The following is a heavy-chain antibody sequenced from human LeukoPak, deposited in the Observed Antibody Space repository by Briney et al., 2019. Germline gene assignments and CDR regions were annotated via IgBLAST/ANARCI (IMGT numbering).Heavy chain of an antibody. CDR2: LSGSVGST. V-gene: IGHV3-23*01. Sequence: GGSLRLSCAASGFTFRRYAMSWVRQAPGKGLEWVSTLSGSVGSTYYADSVKGRFTISRDNAKNSLYLQMNSLRAEDTAVYYCATMSKLSADAFDIWGQGTMVTVSS. D-gene: IGHD3-16*02. J-gene: IGHJ3*02. CDR1: GFTFRRYA. CDR3: ATMSKLSADAFDI.